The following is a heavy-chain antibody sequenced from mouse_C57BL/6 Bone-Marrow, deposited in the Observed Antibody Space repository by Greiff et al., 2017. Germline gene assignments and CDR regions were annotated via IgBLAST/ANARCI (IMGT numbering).Heavy chain of an antibody. Sequence: QVQLQQPGAELVRPGSSVKLSCKASGYTFTSYWMDWVKQRPGQGLEWIGNIYPSDSETHYNQKFKGKATLTVDTSSSTAYMELHSLTSEDSAVYFCARGLLYAMDYWGQGTSVTVSS. CDR3: ARGLLYAMDY. CDR2: IYPSDSET. D-gene: IGHD2-12*01. CDR1: GYTFTSYW. V-gene: IGHV1-61*01. J-gene: IGHJ4*01.